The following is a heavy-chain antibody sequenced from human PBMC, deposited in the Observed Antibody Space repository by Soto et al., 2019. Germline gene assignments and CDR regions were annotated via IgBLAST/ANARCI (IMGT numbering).Heavy chain of an antibody. V-gene: IGHV1-3*01. J-gene: IGHJ4*02. CDR2: INAGNGNT. Sequence: ASVKVSCKASGYTFTSFAMHWVRQAPGQRLEWMGWINAGNGNTKYSQKFQGRVTITRDTSASTAYMELSSLRSEDTAVYYCARGLGLYYFDYWGQGTLVTVSS. CDR3: ARGLGLYYFDY. CDR1: GYTFTSFA. D-gene: IGHD1-26*01.